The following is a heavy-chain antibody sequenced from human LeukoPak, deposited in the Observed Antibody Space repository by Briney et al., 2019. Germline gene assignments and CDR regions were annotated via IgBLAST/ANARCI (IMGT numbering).Heavy chain of an antibody. Sequence: IFGTANYAQKFQGRVTITADESTSTAYMELSSLRSEDTAVYYCAREVLNDYGDYYYGMDVWGQGTTVTVSS. CDR3: AREVLNDYGDYYYGMDV. D-gene: IGHD4-17*01. J-gene: IGHJ6*02. V-gene: IGHV1-69*01. CDR2: IFGTA.